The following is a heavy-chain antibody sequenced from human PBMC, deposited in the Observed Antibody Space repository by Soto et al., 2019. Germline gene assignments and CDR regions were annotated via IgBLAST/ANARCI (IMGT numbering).Heavy chain of an antibody. D-gene: IGHD6-19*01. V-gene: IGHV4-4*07. Sequence: PSETLSLTCTVSGDSISGYYWNWIRQPAGKGLEWIGRIYASGSTISNRSLRSRVALSVDTSKNQFSLNLNSVTPADTAMYYCARSGYRSDWYTAFDSWSQGILVTVSS. J-gene: IGHJ4*02. CDR3: ARSGYRSDWYTAFDS. CDR2: IYASGST. CDR1: GDSISGYY.